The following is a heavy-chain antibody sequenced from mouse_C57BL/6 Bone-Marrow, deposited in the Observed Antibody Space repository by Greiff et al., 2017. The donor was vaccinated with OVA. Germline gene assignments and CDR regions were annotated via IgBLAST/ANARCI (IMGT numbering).Heavy chain of an antibody. Sequence: VQLQQPGAELVRPGSSVKLSCKASGYTFTSYWMHWVKQRPIQGLEWIGNIDPSDSETHYNQKFKDKATLTVDKSSSTAYMQLSSLTSEDSAVYDCARRDYGSLYAMDYWGQGTSVTVSS. V-gene: IGHV1-52*01. J-gene: IGHJ4*01. CDR2: IDPSDSET. CDR3: ARRDYGSLYAMDY. D-gene: IGHD1-1*01. CDR1: GYTFTSYW.